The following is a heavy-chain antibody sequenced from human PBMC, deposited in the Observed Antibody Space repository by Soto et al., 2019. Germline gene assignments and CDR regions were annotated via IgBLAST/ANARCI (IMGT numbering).Heavy chain of an antibody. D-gene: IGHD3-22*01. V-gene: IGHV1-8*01. CDR1: GYTFTSYD. CDR2: MNPNSGNT. J-gene: IGHJ4*02. Sequence: QVQLVQSGAEVKKPGASVKVSCKASGYTFTSYDVNWVRQATGQGLEWMGWMNPNSGNTGYAQKFQGRVTMTRNTSITTAYMELSGLRSEATAVYYCARDLTMIVENWGQGTLVAVSS. CDR3: ARDLTMIVEN.